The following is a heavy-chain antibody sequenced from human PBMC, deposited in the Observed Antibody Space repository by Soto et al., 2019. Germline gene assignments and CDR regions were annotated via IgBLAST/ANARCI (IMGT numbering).Heavy chain of an antibody. D-gene: IGHD2-21*01. CDR2: VFWNDDK. J-gene: IGHJ4*02. V-gene: IGHV2-5*01. CDR3: ARAYTYDFDH. Sequence: QITLKESGPTLVKPTQTLTLTCTFSGFSFGVSGVGVGWIRQPPGRALEWLGLVFWNDDKRYNPSLESRLTLTKDTSNNQVVLTVTNLDPGDTGTYYCARAYTYDFDHWGQGTLVTVSS. CDR1: GFSFGVSGVG.